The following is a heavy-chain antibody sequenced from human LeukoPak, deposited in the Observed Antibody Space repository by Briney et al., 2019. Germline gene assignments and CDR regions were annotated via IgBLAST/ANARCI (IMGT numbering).Heavy chain of an antibody. J-gene: IGHJ4*02. Sequence: GGSLRLSCAASGFTFSSYWMHWVRQAPGKGLVWVSRINSDGSSTSYADSVKGRFTISRDNAKNSLYLQMNSLRAEDTAVYYCARGPTGGWDYFDYWGQGTLVTVSS. D-gene: IGHD2-8*02. V-gene: IGHV3-74*01. CDR2: INSDGSST. CDR1: GFTFSSYW. CDR3: ARGPTGGWDYFDY.